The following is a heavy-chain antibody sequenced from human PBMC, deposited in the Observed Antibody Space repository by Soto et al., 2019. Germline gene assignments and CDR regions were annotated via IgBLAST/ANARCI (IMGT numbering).Heavy chain of an antibody. J-gene: IGHJ3*02. D-gene: IGHD7-27*01. CDR3: ARHGEWTPLGI. CDR1: GGSLSRSSYY. V-gene: IGHV4-39*01. CDR2: IYYSGST. Sequence: QLQLQESGPGLVKPSETLSLTCTVSGGSLSRSSYYWGWIRQPPGKGLEWIGSIYYSGSTYYNPSLKSRVTISVDTSKNQCSLKRSSVTAADTAVYYCARHGEWTPLGIWGQGTMVTVSS.